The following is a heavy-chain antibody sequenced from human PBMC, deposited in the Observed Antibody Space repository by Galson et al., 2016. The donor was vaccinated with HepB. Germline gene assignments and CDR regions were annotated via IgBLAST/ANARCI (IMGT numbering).Heavy chain of an antibody. Sequence: SLRLSCAASRFTFNTYWMNWVRQAPGKGLEWVSSISVTGEVIHYADSIQGRFTVSRDNAKSSVCLEMNNLRVEDTTVYYCVGDYSSLDAFAIWGQGTMVTVSS. D-gene: IGHD4-17*01. V-gene: IGHV3-21*01. CDR1: RFTFNTYW. CDR3: VGDYSSLDAFAI. CDR2: ISVTGEVI. J-gene: IGHJ3*02.